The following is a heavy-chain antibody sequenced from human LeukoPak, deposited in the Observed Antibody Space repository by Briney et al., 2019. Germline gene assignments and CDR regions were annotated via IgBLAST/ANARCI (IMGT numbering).Heavy chain of an antibody. CDR2: INSDGSST. V-gene: IGHV3-74*01. CDR3: ASDFWSGYYTPTGVNY. D-gene: IGHD3-3*01. Sequence: GGSLRLSCAASGFTFSSYWMHWVRQAPGKGLVWVSRINSDGSSTSYADSVKGRFTISRDNAKNTLYLQMNSLRAEDTAVYYCASDFWSGYYTPTGVNYWGQGTLVTVSS. J-gene: IGHJ4*02. CDR1: GFTFSSYW.